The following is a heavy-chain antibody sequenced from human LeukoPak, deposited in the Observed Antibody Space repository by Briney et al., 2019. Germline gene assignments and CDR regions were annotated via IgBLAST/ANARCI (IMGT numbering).Heavy chain of an antibody. CDR1: GFTFSDYY. CDR2: ISIRSSYT. CDR3: ARDRAPSGFYLGDFYY. V-gene: IGHV3-11*05. Sequence: GGSLRLSCAASGFTFSDYYMSWIRQAPGKGLEWVSYISIRSSYTKYADSVKGRFTISRDNAKKSLYLQMNSLRADDSAVYYCARDRAPSGFYLGDFYYWGQGALVTVSS. J-gene: IGHJ4*02. D-gene: IGHD3-22*01.